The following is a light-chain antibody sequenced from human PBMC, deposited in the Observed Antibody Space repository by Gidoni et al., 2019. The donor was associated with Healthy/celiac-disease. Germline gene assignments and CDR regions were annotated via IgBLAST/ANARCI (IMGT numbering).Light chain of an antibody. Sequence: IVLTQSPATLSLSPGERATLSCRASQRVSSYLAGYQQKHGQAPRLLIYEASNRATGSPARFRGSGAGTDFTLTISSLEPEDFAVYYCQQRSNWEITFGQGTRLEIK. CDR2: EAS. CDR1: QRVSSY. V-gene: IGKV3-11*01. J-gene: IGKJ5*01. CDR3: QQRSNWEIT.